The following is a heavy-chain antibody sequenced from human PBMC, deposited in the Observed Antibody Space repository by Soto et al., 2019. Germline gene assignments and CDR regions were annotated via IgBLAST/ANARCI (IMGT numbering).Heavy chain of an antibody. CDR2: INTDGSST. J-gene: IGHJ4*02. D-gene: IGHD2-15*01. Sequence: EVQLVESGGGLVQPGGSLRPPCAASGFTFISYWMNWARQAPGKGLVWISRINTDGSSTSYVDSVQGRFTISRDNGKNTLFLQMNSLRGEDTAVYYCARRGSGVTRGLHYWGQGTLVTVSS. V-gene: IGHV3-74*01. CDR3: ARRGSGVTRGLHY. CDR1: GFTFISYW.